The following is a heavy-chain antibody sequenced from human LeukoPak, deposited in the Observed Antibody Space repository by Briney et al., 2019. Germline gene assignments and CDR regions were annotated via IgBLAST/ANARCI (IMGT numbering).Heavy chain of an antibody. CDR3: ARDDLINGYSGYDLRD. CDR2: INPSGGST. J-gene: IGHJ4*02. Sequence: ASVKVSCKASGYTFTGYYMHWVRQAPGQGLEWMGIINPSGGSTSYAQKFQGRVTMTRDMSTSTVYMELSSLRSEDTAVYYCARDDLINGYSGYDLRDWGQGTLVTVSS. V-gene: IGHV1-46*01. CDR1: GYTFTGYY. D-gene: IGHD5-12*01.